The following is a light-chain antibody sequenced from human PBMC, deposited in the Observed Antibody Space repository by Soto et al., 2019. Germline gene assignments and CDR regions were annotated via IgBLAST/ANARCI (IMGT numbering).Light chain of an antibody. V-gene: IGKV3-20*01. J-gene: IGKJ5*01. CDR1: QSVSSSY. Sequence: EIVFTQWRCTLSLSPWEIATLSCRASQSVSSSYLAWYQQKPGQAPRLLIYGASTRATGIPARFSGSGSGTEFTLTISRLEPEDFAVYYCQQYDNSPITFGQGTRLEIK. CDR2: GAS. CDR3: QQYDNSPIT.